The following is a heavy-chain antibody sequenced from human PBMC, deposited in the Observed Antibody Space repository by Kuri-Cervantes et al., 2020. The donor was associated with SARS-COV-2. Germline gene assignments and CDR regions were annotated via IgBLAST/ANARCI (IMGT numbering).Heavy chain of an antibody. CDR1: GFNFSSYS. D-gene: IGHD3-22*01. CDR2: ISSSSSTI. Sequence: GESLKISCAASGFNFSSYSMNWVRQAPGKGLEWVSYISSSSSTIYYADSVKGRFTISRDNAKNSLYLQMNSLRDEDTAVYYCARDGGGYYDSSGYYGQLGFDYWGQGTLVTVSS. V-gene: IGHV3-48*02. CDR3: ARDGGGYYDSSGYYGQLGFDY. J-gene: IGHJ4*02.